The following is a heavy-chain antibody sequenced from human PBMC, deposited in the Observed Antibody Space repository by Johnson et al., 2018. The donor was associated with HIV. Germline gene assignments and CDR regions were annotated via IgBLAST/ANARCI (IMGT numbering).Heavy chain of an antibody. Sequence: QVQLVESGGGLVQTGGSLRLSCAASGFTFSSYAMHWVRQAPGKGLEWVAFIHYDESNKYYADSVKGRFTISRDNSRNTLYLQMNSLRAEDTAVYYCAKVRGGVVPAAKEAFDIWGQGTMVTVSS. V-gene: IGHV3-30*02. CDR2: IHYDESNK. J-gene: IGHJ3*02. CDR1: GFTFSSYA. CDR3: AKVRGGVVPAAKEAFDI. D-gene: IGHD2-2*01.